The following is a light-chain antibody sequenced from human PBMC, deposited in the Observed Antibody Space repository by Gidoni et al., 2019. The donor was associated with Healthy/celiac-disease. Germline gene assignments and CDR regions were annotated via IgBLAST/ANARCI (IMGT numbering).Light chain of an antibody. J-gene: IGKJ1*01. Sequence: VLTESPGILSLSPGERATLSCRASQSVSSSYLAWYQQKPGQSPRLLIYGASSRATVIPDRFSSSWSGTYCTLTISILEPEDFAVYYCQQYGSSRTFGQGTKVEIK. V-gene: IGKV3-20*01. CDR2: GAS. CDR1: QSVSSSY. CDR3: QQYGSSRT.